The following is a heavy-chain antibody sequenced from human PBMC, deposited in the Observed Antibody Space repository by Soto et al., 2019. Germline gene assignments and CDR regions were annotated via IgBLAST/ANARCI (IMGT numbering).Heavy chain of an antibody. J-gene: IGHJ5*02. Sequence: SETLSLTCAVSGGSIGTSAYYWGWIRQAPGKGLEWIGSINHSGNTYLNPSLKDRVTMSVDTSKNSFSLKLRSATAADTGLYYCSRRAPEGFDPWGQGTLVTVSS. CDR1: GGSIGTSAYY. V-gene: IGHV4-39*01. CDR2: INHSGNT. CDR3: SRRAPEGFDP.